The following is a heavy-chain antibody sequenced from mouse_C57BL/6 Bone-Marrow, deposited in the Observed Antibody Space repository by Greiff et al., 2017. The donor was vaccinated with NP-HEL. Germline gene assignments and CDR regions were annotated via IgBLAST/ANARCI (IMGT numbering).Heavy chain of an antibody. CDR2: IDPENGDT. Sequence: VQLQQSGAELVRPGASVKLSCTASGFNIKDDYMHWVKQRPEQGLEWIGWIDPENGDTEYASKFQGRGTITADTSSNTPHLQLSSLTSEDTAVYYCTTAGRDYWGQGTTLTVSS. J-gene: IGHJ2*01. V-gene: IGHV14-4*01. CDR3: TTAGRDY. CDR1: GFNIKDDY. D-gene: IGHD3-3*01.